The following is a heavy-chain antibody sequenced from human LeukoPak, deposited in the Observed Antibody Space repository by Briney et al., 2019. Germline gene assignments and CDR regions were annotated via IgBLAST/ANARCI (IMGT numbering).Heavy chain of an antibody. CDR2: IHYSGTT. Sequence: PSETLSLTCTVSGGSITPDYWSWIRQPPGKGLEWIGYIHYSGTTNYNPSLKSRVTISVDTSKNQFYLHLSSVTAADTAVYYCARHKSGNYGSRPIFDSWGQGTLVTVSS. CDR3: ARHKSGNYGSRPIFDS. J-gene: IGHJ4*02. V-gene: IGHV4-59*08. CDR1: GGSITPDY. D-gene: IGHD3-22*01.